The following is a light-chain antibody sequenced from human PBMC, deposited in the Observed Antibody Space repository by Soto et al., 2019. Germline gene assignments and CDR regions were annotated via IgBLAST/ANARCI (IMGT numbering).Light chain of an antibody. J-gene: IGLJ1*01. CDR2: DVS. Sequence: SVLTQPASLSGSPGQAITISCTGTSSDVGVYNYVSWYQQHPGKVPKLMIYDVSNRPSGVSNRFSGSKSGNTASLTISGLQVEDEADYYCRSYTSSSTLGIYVFGTGIKGTAL. V-gene: IGLV2-14*01. CDR1: SSDVGVYNY. CDR3: RSYTSSSTLGIYV.